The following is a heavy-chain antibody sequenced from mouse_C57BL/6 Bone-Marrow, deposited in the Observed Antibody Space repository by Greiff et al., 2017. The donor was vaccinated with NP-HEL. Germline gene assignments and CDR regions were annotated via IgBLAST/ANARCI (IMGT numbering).Heavy chain of an antibody. J-gene: IGHJ1*03. D-gene: IGHD1-1*01. CDR1: GFSFNTYA. V-gene: IGHV10-1*01. CDR2: IRSKSNNYAT. Sequence: EVQGVESGGGLVQPKGSLKLSCAASGFSFNTYAMNWVRQAPGKGLEWVARIRSKSNNYATYYADSVKDRFTISRDDSESMLYLQMNNLKTEDTAMYYCSITTVVAHWYFDVWGTGTTVTVSS. CDR3: SITTVVAHWYFDV.